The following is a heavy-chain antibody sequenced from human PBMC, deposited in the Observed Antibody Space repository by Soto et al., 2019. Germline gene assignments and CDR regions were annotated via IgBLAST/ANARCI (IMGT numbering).Heavy chain of an antibody. CDR2: IYRDGST. CDR1: GFTVSSHY. Sequence: EVQLVGSGGGLVQPGGSLRLSCAASGFTVSSHYMSWVRQAPGKGLEWVSVIYRDGSTYYADSVKGRFTISRDNSKNTLFLQMNSLRAEDTAEYYCARRYYGGNSQAFDIWGQGTMVTVSS. D-gene: IGHD4-17*01. V-gene: IGHV3-66*01. J-gene: IGHJ3*02. CDR3: ARRYYGGNSQAFDI.